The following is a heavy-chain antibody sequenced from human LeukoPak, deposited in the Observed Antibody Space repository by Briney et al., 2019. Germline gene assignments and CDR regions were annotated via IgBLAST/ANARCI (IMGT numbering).Heavy chain of an antibody. CDR3: ASLYLPYGSGSQRYYYGMDI. J-gene: IGHJ6*02. Sequence: NPSETLSLTCTVSDVSFSNYYWSWIRQPPGKGLEWIGYIYYSGSTNYNPSLKSRVTMSVDTSKNQFSLKLSSVTAADTAVYYCASLYLPYGSGSQRYYYGMDIWGQGTTVTVSS. CDR2: IYYSGST. D-gene: IGHD3-10*01. CDR1: DVSFSNYY. V-gene: IGHV4-59*01.